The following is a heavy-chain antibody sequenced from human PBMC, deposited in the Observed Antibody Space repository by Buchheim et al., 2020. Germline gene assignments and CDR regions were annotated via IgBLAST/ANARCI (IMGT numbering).Heavy chain of an antibody. CDR1: GFTFSSYA. D-gene: IGHD4-11*01. Sequence: QVQLVESGGGVVQPGRSLRLSCAASGFTFSSYAMHWVRQAPGKGLEWVAVISYDGSNKYYADSVKGRFTISRDNSKNTLYLQMNSLRAEDTAVYYCARDLYSNSRYYYGMDVWGQGT. J-gene: IGHJ6*02. V-gene: IGHV3-30*04. CDR3: ARDLYSNSRYYYGMDV. CDR2: ISYDGSNK.